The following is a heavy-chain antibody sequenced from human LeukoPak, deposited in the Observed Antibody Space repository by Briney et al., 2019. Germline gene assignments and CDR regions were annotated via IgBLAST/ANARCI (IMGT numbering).Heavy chain of an antibody. CDR3: ARWFCTTTNCYYDY. CDR2: LYADGTT. J-gene: IGHJ4*02. D-gene: IGHD2-2*01. CDR1: GLTISINY. V-gene: IGHV3-53*01. Sequence: GGSLRLSCAASGLTISINYMSWVRQAPGMGLEWVSILYADGTTFYLDSLKGRFTIARDNSKNTLYLQMNSLRTEDTAVYYCARWFCTTTNCYYDYWGQGTLVTVSS.